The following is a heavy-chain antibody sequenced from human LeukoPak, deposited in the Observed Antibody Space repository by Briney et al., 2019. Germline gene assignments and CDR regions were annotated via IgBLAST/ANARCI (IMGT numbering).Heavy chain of an antibody. J-gene: IGHJ6*03. CDR1: GGSISSGSYY. Sequence: SETLSLTCTVSGGSISSGSYYWSWIRQPAGKGLEWIGRIYTSGSTNYNPSLKSRVTISVDTSKNQFSLKLSSVTAADTAVYYCARGLDAPWGYYYYYYMDVWGKGTTVTISS. D-gene: IGHD1-1*01. CDR2: IYTSGST. V-gene: IGHV4-61*02. CDR3: ARGLDAPWGYYYYYYMDV.